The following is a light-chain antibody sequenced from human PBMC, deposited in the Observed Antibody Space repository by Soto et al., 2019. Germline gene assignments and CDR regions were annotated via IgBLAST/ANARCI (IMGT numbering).Light chain of an antibody. Sequence: QSVLTQPASVSGSPGQSITISCTGTVYEVGGYDYVSWYQQHPGKAPKLIISEVSDRPSGVSNRFSGSKSGNTASLTISGLQAEDEADYYCSSYTSRSPVVFGGGTKLTVL. J-gene: IGLJ2*01. CDR2: EVS. CDR3: SSYTSRSPVV. CDR1: VYEVGGYDY. V-gene: IGLV2-14*01.